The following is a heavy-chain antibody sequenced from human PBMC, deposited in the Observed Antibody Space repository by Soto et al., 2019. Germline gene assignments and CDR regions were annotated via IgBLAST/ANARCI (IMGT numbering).Heavy chain of an antibody. CDR1: GFTFSSYW. D-gene: IGHD3-22*01. J-gene: IGHJ4*02. V-gene: IGHV3-7*05. CDR3: ARESGYYYDSSGYYYFDY. Sequence: EVQLVESGGGLVQPGGSLRLSCAASGFTFSSYWMSWVRQAPGKGLEWVANIKQDGSEKYYVDSVKGRFTISRDNAKNSLYLQMNSLRAEDTAVYYCARESGYYYDSSGYYYFDYWGQGTLVTVSS. CDR2: IKQDGSEK.